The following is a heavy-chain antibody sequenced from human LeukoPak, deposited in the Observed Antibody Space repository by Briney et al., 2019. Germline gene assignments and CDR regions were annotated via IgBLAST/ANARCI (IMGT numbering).Heavy chain of an antibody. CDR2: ISAYNGNT. J-gene: IGHJ6*03. V-gene: IGHV1-18*01. CDR3: ARAGSYYYYMDV. Sequence: APVKVSCKASGYTSTSYGISWVRQAPGQGLEWMGWISAYNGNTNYAQKLQGRVTMTTDTSTSTAYMELRSLRSDDTAVYYCARAGSYYYYMDVWGKGTTVTISS. CDR1: GYTSTSYG.